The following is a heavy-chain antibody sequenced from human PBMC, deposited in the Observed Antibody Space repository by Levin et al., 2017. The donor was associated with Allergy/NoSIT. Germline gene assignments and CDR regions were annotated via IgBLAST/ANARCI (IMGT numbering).Heavy chain of an antibody. V-gene: IGHV1-2*02. CDR1: GYTFTAYY. CDR3: ARGLYGRYSDWLVFEF. Sequence: GESLKISCKTSGYTFTAYYLHWVRQAPGQGLEWMGWLNPRSGDTSYAQSFQGRVTMTRDTSINTAYMEVSSLRSDDTAIFYCARGLYGRYSDWLVFEFWGQGTPVTVSS. J-gene: IGHJ4*02. D-gene: IGHD3-9*01. CDR2: LNPRSGDT.